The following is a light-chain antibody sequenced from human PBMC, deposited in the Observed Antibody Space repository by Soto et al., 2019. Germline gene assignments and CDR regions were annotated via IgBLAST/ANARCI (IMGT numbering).Light chain of an antibody. CDR1: QSLSGGY. CDR2: SAS. Sequence: EIVLTQSPGTLSLSPGERATLSCRASQSLSGGYLAWFQQKPGQTPRLLIYSASNRATGIQDRFSGSGSGTDVTLTISRLEPEDFVVYYCQQNGSLPITFVQGTRLEIK. J-gene: IGKJ5*01. V-gene: IGKV3-20*01. CDR3: QQNGSLPIT.